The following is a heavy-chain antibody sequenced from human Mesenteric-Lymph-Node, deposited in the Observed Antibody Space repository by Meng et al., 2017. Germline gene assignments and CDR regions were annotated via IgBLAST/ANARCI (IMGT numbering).Heavy chain of an antibody. J-gene: IGHJ4*02. CDR3: ARDSPQLFCSGGRCPSWEY. D-gene: IGHD2-15*01. CDR2: INPNSGGT. CDR1: GYTFTGYY. Sequence: ASVKVSCKASGYTFTGYYMHWVRQAPGQGLEWMGWINPNSGGTNYAQKFQGRVTMTRDTSISTAYMELSRLGSDDTAVYYCARDSPQLFCSGGRCPSWEYWGQGTLVTVSS. V-gene: IGHV1-2*02.